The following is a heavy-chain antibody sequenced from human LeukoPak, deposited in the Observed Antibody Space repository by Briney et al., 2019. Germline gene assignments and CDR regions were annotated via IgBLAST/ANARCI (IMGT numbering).Heavy chain of an antibody. CDR2: MGPIFGTA. J-gene: IGHJ3*02. V-gene: IGHV1-69*06. CDR1: RGTFSSYA. Sequence: TVNVSCTASRGTFSSYAISRVRQSPGQGLKCLRGMGPIFGTANYAQTCQGRVTITADKSTSTAYMELSSLRSEDTAVYYCAREPGVVVPAAISNAFDIWGQGTMVTVSS. D-gene: IGHD2-2*01. CDR3: AREPGVVVPAAISNAFDI.